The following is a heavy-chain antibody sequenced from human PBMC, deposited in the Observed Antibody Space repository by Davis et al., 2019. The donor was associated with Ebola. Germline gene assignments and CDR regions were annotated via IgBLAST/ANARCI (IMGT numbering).Heavy chain of an antibody. D-gene: IGHD6-6*01. J-gene: IGHJ4*02. Sequence: SETLSLTCTVSGGSISSYYWSWIRQPPGKGPEWIGYIYYSGSTNYNPSLKSRVTISVDTSKNQFSLKLSSVTAADTAVYYCARGPPSIAARLFDYWGQGTLVTVSS. CDR2: IYYSGST. CDR3: ARGPPSIAARLFDY. CDR1: GGSISSYY. V-gene: IGHV4-59*01.